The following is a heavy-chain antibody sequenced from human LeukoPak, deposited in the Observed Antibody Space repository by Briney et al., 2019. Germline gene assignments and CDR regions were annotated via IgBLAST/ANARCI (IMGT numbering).Heavy chain of an antibody. CDR3: ARHSGVLRYFDWSRWHPNWFDP. D-gene: IGHD3-9*01. CDR1: GGSFSGYY. J-gene: IGHJ5*02. CDR2: INHSGST. V-gene: IGHV4-34*01. Sequence: SETLSLTCAVYGGSFSGYYWSWIRQPPGKGLEWIGEINHSGSTNYNPSLKTRVTISVDTSKNQFSLKLSSVTAADTAVYYCARHSGVLRYFDWSRWHPNWFDPWGQGTLVTVSS.